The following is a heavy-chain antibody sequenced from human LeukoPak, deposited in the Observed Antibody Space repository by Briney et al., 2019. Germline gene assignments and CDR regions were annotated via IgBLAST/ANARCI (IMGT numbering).Heavy chain of an antibody. CDR1: GYTFTSYG. D-gene: IGHD2-2*02. CDR3: ARTCSSSSCYMVH. CDR2: ISVYNGNT. J-gene: IGHJ4*02. V-gene: IGHV1-18*01. Sequence: EASVKVSCKASGYTFTSYGISWVRQAPGQGLEWMGWISVYNGNTNYAQNLQGRVTLTTDTSTSTAYMELRSLRSDDTALYYCARTCSSSSCYMVHWGQGTLVTVSS.